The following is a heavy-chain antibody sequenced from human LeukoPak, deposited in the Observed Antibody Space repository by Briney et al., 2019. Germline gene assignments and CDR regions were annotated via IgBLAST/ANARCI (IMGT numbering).Heavy chain of an antibody. J-gene: IGHJ4*02. CDR2: INADESST. V-gene: IGHV3-74*01. CDR3: TRGSYYFNY. CDR1: GFSFSDHW. Sequence: GGSLRLSCAASGFSFSDHWMHWVRQAPGRGLVWVSRINADESSTAYADSVKGRFIISRDNAKNTLYLQMNSLRVEDTAVYYCTRGSYYFNYWGQRTLVTVSS.